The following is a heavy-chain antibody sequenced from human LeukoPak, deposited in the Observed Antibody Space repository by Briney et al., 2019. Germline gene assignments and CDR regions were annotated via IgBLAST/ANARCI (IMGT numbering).Heavy chain of an antibody. Sequence: PGGSLRLSCAVSGFTFSTKSMNWVRQAPGKGLEWVSYNTADSGTTYYADSVKGRFTISRDNAKNSLYVNMQSQRDEDTAVYYCARRDYFDYWGQGTLVTVSS. V-gene: IGHV3-48*02. CDR2: NTADSGTT. J-gene: IGHJ4*02. CDR1: GFTFSTKS. CDR3: ARRDYFDY.